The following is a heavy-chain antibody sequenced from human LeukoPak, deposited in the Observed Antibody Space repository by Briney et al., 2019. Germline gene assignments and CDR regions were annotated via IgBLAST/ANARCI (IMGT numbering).Heavy chain of an antibody. CDR1: GGSINNYY. J-gene: IGHJ4*02. CDR3: ARHSNIYSDYPFVS. D-gene: IGHD4-11*01. CDR2: IHYSGST. V-gene: IGHV4-59*08. Sequence: SETLSLTCIVSGGSINNYYWSWIRQPPGKGLEWIAYIHYSGSTSYNPSLKSRVTISIDTSKNQFSLRLSSVTAADTAMYYCARHSNIYSDYPFVSWGQGTLVTVSS.